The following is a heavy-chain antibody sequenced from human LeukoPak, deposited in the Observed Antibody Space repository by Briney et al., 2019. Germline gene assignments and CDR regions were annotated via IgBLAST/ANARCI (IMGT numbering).Heavy chain of an antibody. CDR1: GYTFTSYG. J-gene: IGHJ4*02. CDR3: ARAPVVSYGDYEPVY. Sequence: GASVKVSCQASGYTFTSYGISWVRQAPGQGLEWMGWISAYNGNTNYAQKLQGRVTMTTDTSTTTAYMELRSLRSDDTAVYYGARAPVVSYGDYEPVYWGQGTLVTVSS. CDR2: ISAYNGNT. V-gene: IGHV1-18*01. D-gene: IGHD4-17*01.